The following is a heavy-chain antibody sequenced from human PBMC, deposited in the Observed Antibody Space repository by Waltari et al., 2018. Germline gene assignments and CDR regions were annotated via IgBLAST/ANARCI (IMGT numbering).Heavy chain of an antibody. J-gene: IGHJ4*02. Sequence: EVQLVESGGGLIQPGGSLRLSCAASGFTVSSNYMSWVRQAPGKGLEWVSVIYNGDSTYDADSVKGRFTISRDNSKNTLYLQMNSLRAEDTAVYYCARDATEQWLAYWGQGTLVTVSS. CDR1: GFTVSSNY. D-gene: IGHD6-19*01. CDR2: IYNGDST. CDR3: ARDATEQWLAY. V-gene: IGHV3-53*01.